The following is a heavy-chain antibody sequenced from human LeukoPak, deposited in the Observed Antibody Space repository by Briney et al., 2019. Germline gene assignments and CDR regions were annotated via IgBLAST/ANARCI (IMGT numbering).Heavy chain of an antibody. CDR3: ARVRSYYGDYWSFDY. V-gene: IGHV3-30-3*01. Sequence: PGRSLRLSCAASGFTFSSYAMHWVRQAPGKGLEWVAVISYDGSNKCYADSVKGRFTISRDNSKNTLYLQMNSLRAEDTAVYYCARVRSYYGDYWSFDYWGQGTLVTVSS. D-gene: IGHD4-17*01. CDR2: ISYDGSNK. CDR1: GFTFSSYA. J-gene: IGHJ4*02.